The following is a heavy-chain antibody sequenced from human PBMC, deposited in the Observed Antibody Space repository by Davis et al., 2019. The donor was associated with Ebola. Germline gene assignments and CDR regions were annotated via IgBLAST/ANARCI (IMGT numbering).Heavy chain of an antibody. Sequence: ASVKVSCKASGYTFTSYDINWVRQATGQGLEWMGWMNPNSGNTGYAQKFQGRVTMTRNTSISTAYMELSSLRAEDTAVYYCARGIRVVADLDYWGQGTLVAVSS. V-gene: IGHV1-8*01. CDR1: GYTFTSYD. CDR2: MNPNSGNT. D-gene: IGHD3-22*01. CDR3: ARGIRVVADLDY. J-gene: IGHJ4*02.